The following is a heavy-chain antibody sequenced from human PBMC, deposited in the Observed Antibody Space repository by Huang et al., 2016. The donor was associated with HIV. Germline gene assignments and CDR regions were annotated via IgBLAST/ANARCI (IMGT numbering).Heavy chain of an antibody. J-gene: IGHJ4*02. V-gene: IGHV3-30*18. Sequence: QVQLVESGGGVVQPGRSLRLSCAASGFTFSNYGVHWVRQAPGKGLGWGAAIYDEGSYQYNSDSVKGRFTISRDDSQNTLYLQMSSLRAEDTAVYFCAKDREDSAYQLDYWGQGTRVTVSS. CDR1: GFTFSNYG. D-gene: IGHD5-12*01. CDR3: AKDREDSAYQLDY. CDR2: IYDEGSYQ.